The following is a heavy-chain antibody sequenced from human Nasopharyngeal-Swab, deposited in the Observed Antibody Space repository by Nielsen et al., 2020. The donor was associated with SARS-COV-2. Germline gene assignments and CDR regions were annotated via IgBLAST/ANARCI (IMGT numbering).Heavy chain of an antibody. J-gene: IGHJ6*02. Sequence: GESLKISCTGSGYSFPTYWIGWVRQIPGKGLEWMGIIYPGDSNTRYSPSFQGQVTISVDKYSSTAYLQWSSLKVSDTAIYYCARPMRPMGHYYFGMDVWGQGTTVTVSS. CDR1: GYSFPTYW. D-gene: IGHD1-26*01. CDR3: ARPMRPMGHYYFGMDV. V-gene: IGHV5-51*01. CDR2: IYPGDSNT.